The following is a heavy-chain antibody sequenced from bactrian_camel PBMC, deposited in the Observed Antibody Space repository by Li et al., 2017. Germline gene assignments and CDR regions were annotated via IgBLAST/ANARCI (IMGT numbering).Heavy chain of an antibody. CDR2: INPEGSKT. V-gene: IGHV3S6*01. D-gene: IGHD7*01. CDR1: GFTFSDYT. J-gene: IGHJ4*01. CDR3: PGDMGLGWWQYNY. Sequence: HVQLVESGGGLVQPGGSLRVSCAASGFTFSDYTMTWVRQAPGKGLEWVSGINPEGSKTTYADSVKGRFTISRDNAKNTVYLQMNSLKSEDTALYYCPGDMGLGWWQYNYWGQGTQVTVS.